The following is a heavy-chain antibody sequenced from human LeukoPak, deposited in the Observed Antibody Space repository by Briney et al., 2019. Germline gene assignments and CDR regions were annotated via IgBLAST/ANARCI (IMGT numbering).Heavy chain of an antibody. V-gene: IGHV4-59*08. J-gene: IGHJ4*02. D-gene: IGHD2-21*02. CDR1: GGSITSYH. CDR3: ARRGGDFVLDY. Sequence: PSETLSLTCTVSGGSITSYHWTWIWQPPGKGLEWIGHIYYSGSTNYNPSLKSRVTISVDTSKNQFSLKVSSVTAADTAVYYCARRGGDFVLDYWAQGTLVTVSS. CDR2: IYYSGST.